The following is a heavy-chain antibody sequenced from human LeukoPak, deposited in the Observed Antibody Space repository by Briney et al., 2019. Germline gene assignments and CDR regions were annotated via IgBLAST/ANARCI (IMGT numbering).Heavy chain of an antibody. CDR1: GGTFSSYA. J-gene: IGHJ4*02. CDR2: IIPSFGTA. Sequence: SVKVSCKASGGTFSSYAISWVRQAPGQGLEWMGGIIPSFGTANYAQKFQGRVTITADESTSTAYMELSSLRSEDTAVYYCAAGELDIVVVPAALDYWGQRTLVTVSS. D-gene: IGHD2-2*01. V-gene: IGHV1-69*01. CDR3: AAGELDIVVVPAALDY.